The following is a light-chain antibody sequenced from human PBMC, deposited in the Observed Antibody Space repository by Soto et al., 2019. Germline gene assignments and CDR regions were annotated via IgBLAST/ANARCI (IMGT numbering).Light chain of an antibody. V-gene: IGKV3-15*01. Sequence: MVMPQSPAILSVYPGATATLSCRASQSVNSNYLAWYQQHPGQPPRLLIYGISTRATGIPARFSGSGSGTEFSLTISSLQPEDFAVYYCQQYSKWPITFGQGTRLEIK. CDR3: QQYSKWPIT. CDR1: QSVNSN. J-gene: IGKJ5*01. CDR2: GIS.